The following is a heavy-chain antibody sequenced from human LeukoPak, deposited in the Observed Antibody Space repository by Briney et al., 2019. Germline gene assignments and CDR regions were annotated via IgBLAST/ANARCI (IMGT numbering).Heavy chain of an antibody. CDR3: ATEKATDSYSIP. Sequence: GGSLRLSCAASGFTFSSYEMNWVRQAPGKGLEWVSYISSSGSTIYYADSVKGRFTISRDNAKNSLYLQMNSLRAEDTAVYYCATEKATDSYSIPWGQGTLVTVSS. D-gene: IGHD2-21*02. CDR2: ISSSGSTI. V-gene: IGHV3-48*03. CDR1: GFTFSSYE. J-gene: IGHJ4*02.